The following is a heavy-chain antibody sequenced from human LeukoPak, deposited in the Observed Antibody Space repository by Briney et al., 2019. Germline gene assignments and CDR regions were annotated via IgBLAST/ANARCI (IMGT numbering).Heavy chain of an antibody. Sequence: GGSLRLSCAVSGFTFSSYAMHWVRQAPGKGLEYVSAISSNGGSTYYANSVKGRFTISRDNSKNTLYLQMGSLRAEDMAVYYCARGDSGSYFPDYWGQGTLVTVSS. J-gene: IGHJ4*02. CDR2: ISSNGGST. V-gene: IGHV3-64*01. CDR3: ARGDSGSYFPDY. D-gene: IGHD1-26*01. CDR1: GFTFSSYA.